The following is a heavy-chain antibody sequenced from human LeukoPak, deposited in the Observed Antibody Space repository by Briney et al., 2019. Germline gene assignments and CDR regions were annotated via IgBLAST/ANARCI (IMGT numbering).Heavy chain of an antibody. CDR3: AKGRFYYYDSSGYPL. CDR2: ISGSGGST. CDR1: GFTFSSHA. V-gene: IGHV3-23*01. J-gene: IGHJ4*02. Sequence: GGSLILSCAASGFTFSSHAMSWVRQAPGKGLEWVSAISGSGGSTYYADSVKGRFTISRDNSKNTLYLQMNSLRAEDTAVYYCAKGRFYYYDSSGYPLWGQGTLVTVSS. D-gene: IGHD3-22*01.